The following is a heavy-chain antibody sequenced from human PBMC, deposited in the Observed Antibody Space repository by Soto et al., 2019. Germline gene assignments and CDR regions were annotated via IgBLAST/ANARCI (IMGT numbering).Heavy chain of an antibody. CDR1: GGTFSSYA. D-gene: IGHD3-22*01. CDR2: IIPIFGTA. CDR3: ARAYYDSSGYRDY. Sequence: GASVKFSCKASGGTFSSYAISWLRQAPGQGLEWMGGIIPIFGTANYAQKFQGRVTITADESTSTAYMELSSLRSEDTAVYYCARAYYDSSGYRDYWGQGTVVTVSS. J-gene: IGHJ4*02. V-gene: IGHV1-69*13.